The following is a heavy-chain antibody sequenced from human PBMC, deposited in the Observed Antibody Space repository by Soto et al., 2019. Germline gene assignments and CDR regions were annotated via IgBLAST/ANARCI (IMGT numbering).Heavy chain of an antibody. CDR3: ARDLYSSISFYLRRTLFGMVV. D-gene: IGHD6-13*01. J-gene: IGHJ6*02. CDR2: TYYRSKWYN. Sequence: SQTLSLTCAISGDSVSSNSAAWNWIRQSPSRGLEWLGRTYYRSKWYNDYAVSVKSRITINPDTSKNQFSLQLNSVTPEDAAVYYCARDLYSSISFYLRRTLFGMVVCGPGTTLTLSS. V-gene: IGHV6-1*01. CDR1: GDSVSSNSAA.